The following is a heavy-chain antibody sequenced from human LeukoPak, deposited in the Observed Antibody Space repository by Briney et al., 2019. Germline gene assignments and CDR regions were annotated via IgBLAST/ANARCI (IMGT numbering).Heavy chain of an antibody. CDR2: ISSSSSYI. Sequence: GGSLRLSCAASGFTFSSYSMNWVRQAPGKGLEWVSSISSSSSYIYYADSVKGRFTISRDNAKNSLYLQMNSLRAEDTAVYYCAKGPITNAKIAVAGKFDYWGQGTLVTVSS. CDR1: GFTFSSYS. J-gene: IGHJ4*02. CDR3: AKGPITNAKIAVAGKFDY. V-gene: IGHV3-21*04. D-gene: IGHD6-19*01.